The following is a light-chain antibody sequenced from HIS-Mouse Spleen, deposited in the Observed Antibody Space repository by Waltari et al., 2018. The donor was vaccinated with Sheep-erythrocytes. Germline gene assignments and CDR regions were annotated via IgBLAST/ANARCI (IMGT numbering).Light chain of an antibody. CDR3: CSYAGSSTPWV. V-gene: IGLV2-23*01. J-gene: IGLJ3*02. Sequence: QSALTQPASVSGSPGQSITISCTGTSSDVVSYNLVSWYHQHPGKAPKLMIYEGSKRPSGVSNRFSGSKSGNTASLTISGLQAEDEADYYCCSYAGSSTPWVFGGGTKLTVL. CDR1: SSDVVSYNL. CDR2: EGS.